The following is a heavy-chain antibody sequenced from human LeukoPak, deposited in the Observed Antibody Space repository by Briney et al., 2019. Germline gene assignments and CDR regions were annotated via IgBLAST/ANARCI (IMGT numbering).Heavy chain of an antibody. CDR3: ARMNLGSYGDYATAWFDP. CDR2: ISAYNGNT. V-gene: IGHV1-18*04. D-gene: IGHD4-17*01. Sequence: ASMKVSCTASGYTFTSYGISWVRQAPGQGLEWMGWISAYNGNTNYAQKLQGRVTMTTDTSTSTAYMELRSLRSDDTAVYYCARMNLGSYGDYATAWFDPWGQGTLVTVSS. CDR1: GYTFTSYG. J-gene: IGHJ5*02.